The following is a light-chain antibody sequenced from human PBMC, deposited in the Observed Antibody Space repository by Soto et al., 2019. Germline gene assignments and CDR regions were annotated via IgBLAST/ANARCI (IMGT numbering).Light chain of an antibody. CDR2: AAS. Sequence: EILLTQSPSTLSLSPGEGVTLSCRASQSVTVNSLAWYQQKPGQAPRLLIYAASTRAAAVPDRFTGSGSGTDFALTISRLEPEDFGVYYCQQYYNWPPYTFGQGTKLQIE. V-gene: IGKV3-20*01. J-gene: IGKJ2*01. CDR1: QSVTVNS. CDR3: QQYYNWPPYT.